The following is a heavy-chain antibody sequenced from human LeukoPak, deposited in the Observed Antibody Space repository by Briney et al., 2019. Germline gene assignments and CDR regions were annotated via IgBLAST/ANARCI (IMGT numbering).Heavy chain of an antibody. V-gene: IGHV3-9*01. CDR1: GFTFNDYA. J-gene: IGHJ4*02. D-gene: IGHD5-18*01. CDR2: ISWNSGSI. CDR3: ARDRNRGYSYGSYFDY. Sequence: GRSLRLSCAASGFTFNDYAMHWVRQTPGKGLEWVSGISWNSGSIGYADSVKGRFTISRDNAKSSLYLQMNSLRAEDTAVYYCARDRNRGYSYGSYFDYWGQGTLVTVSS.